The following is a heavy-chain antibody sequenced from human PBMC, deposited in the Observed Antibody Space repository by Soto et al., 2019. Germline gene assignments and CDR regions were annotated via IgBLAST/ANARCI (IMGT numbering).Heavy chain of an antibody. CDR3: ARGTFYYDSHADYGY. V-gene: IGHV3-21*06. CDR1: GFTFSSYS. D-gene: IGHD3-22*01. CDR2: ISSSGSYI. Sequence: EVQLVESGGGLVKPGGSLRLSCAASGFTFSSYSMNWVRQAPGKGLEWVSSISSSGSYIYYADSVKGRFTISRDNAKNSPYLQMNTRRANNTAVYYCARGTFYYDSHADYGYWGQGTVVTVSS. J-gene: IGHJ4*02.